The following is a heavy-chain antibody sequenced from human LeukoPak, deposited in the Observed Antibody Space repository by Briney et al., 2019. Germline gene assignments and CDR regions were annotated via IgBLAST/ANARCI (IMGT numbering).Heavy chain of an antibody. Sequence: GGSLRLSCAASGFTFSSYAMSWVRQAPGKGLEWVSAISGSGGSTYYADSVKGRFTISRDNSKSTLYLQMNSLRAEDTAVYYCAKDPYYYDSSGPAGYFDYWGQGTLVTVSS. CDR3: AKDPYYYDSSGPAGYFDY. CDR1: GFTFSSYA. V-gene: IGHV3-23*01. CDR2: ISGSGGST. D-gene: IGHD3-22*01. J-gene: IGHJ4*02.